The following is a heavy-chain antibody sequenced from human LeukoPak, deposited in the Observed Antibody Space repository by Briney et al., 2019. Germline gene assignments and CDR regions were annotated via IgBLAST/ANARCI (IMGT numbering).Heavy chain of an antibody. D-gene: IGHD6-6*01. V-gene: IGHV4-34*01. CDR3: ARGVAAHKTVYYYMDV. Sequence: SETLSLTCAVYGGSFSGYYWNWIRQPPGKGLEWIGEINHSGSTNYNPSLKSRVTISVDTSKNQFSLKLSSVTAADTAVYYCARGVAAHKTVYYYMDVWGKGTTVTVSS. J-gene: IGHJ6*03. CDR1: GGSFSGYY. CDR2: INHSGST.